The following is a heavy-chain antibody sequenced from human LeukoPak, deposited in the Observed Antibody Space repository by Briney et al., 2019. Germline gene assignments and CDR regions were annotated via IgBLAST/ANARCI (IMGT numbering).Heavy chain of an antibody. J-gene: IGHJ5*02. CDR1: GGTFSSFP. V-gene: IGHV1-69*05. CDR3: AREITIFGVVKMYNWFDL. Sequence: GSSVSVSCKASGGTFSSFPISWVRQAPGQGLEWMGGINHDFGTVNFAQRFQGRVTITTDESTNTAYMELSSLRSEDTAVYYCAREITIFGVVKMYNWFDLWGQGTLVTVSS. D-gene: IGHD3-3*01. CDR2: INHDFGTV.